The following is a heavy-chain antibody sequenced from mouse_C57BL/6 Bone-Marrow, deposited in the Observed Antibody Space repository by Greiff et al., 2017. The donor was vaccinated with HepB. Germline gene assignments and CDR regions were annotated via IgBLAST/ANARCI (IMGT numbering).Heavy chain of an antibody. CDR3: TTGLRSFAY. CDR2: IDPENGDT. Sequence: EVQLQQSGAELVRPGASVKLSCTASGFNIKDDYMHWVKQRPEQGLEWIGWIDPENGDTEYASKFQGKATITADTSSNTAYLQLSSLTSEDAAVYYCTTGLRSFAYWGQGTLVTVSA. J-gene: IGHJ3*01. CDR1: GFNIKDDY. D-gene: IGHD1-1*01. V-gene: IGHV14-4*01.